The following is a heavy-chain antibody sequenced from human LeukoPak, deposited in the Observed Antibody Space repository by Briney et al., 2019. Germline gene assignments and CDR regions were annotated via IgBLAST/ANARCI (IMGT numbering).Heavy chain of an antibody. D-gene: IGHD3-10*02. Sequence: GVLRLSCAASGFTFSSYGMHWVRQAPGKGLEWVAFIRYHGSNKYYADSVKGRFTISRDNSKNTLYLQMNSLRAEDTAVYYCAELGITMIGGVWGKGTTVTISS. CDR3: AELGITMIGGV. CDR1: GFTFSSYG. CDR2: IRYHGSNK. J-gene: IGHJ6*04. V-gene: IGHV3-30*02.